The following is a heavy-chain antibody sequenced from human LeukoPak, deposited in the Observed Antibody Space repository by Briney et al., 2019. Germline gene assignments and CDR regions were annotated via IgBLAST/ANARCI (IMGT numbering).Heavy chain of an antibody. Sequence: PGGSLRLSCTASGFTFSNSGMHWVRQAPGKGLEWVAFIRYDGSNEFYVDSVKGRFTISRDNSMNTLNLQMSSLRPEDTAVYYCARSVAGITWFDLWGQGTLVTVSS. J-gene: IGHJ5*02. V-gene: IGHV3-30*02. CDR3: ARSVAGITWFDL. D-gene: IGHD6-19*01. CDR1: GFTFSNSG. CDR2: IRYDGSNE.